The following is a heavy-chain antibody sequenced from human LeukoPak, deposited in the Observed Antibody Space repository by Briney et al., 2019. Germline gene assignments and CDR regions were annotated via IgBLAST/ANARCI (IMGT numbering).Heavy chain of an antibody. D-gene: IGHD4-23*01. Sequence: GASVKVSCTASGGTFSSYAISWVRQAPGQGLEWMGGIIPIFGTANYAQKFQGRVTITADESTSPAYMELSSLRSEDTAVYYCAREGDGYGGLFDPWGQGTLVTVSS. CDR1: GGTFSSYA. CDR3: AREGDGYGGLFDP. CDR2: IIPIFGTA. V-gene: IGHV1-69*13. J-gene: IGHJ5*02.